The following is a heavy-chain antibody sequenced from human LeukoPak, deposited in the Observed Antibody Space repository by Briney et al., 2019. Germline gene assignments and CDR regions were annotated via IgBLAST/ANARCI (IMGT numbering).Heavy chain of an antibody. V-gene: IGHV3-48*03. D-gene: IGHD6-6*01. CDR3: ARCHVAARLRMSWFDP. Sequence: PGGSLRLSCAASGFTFSSSEMNWMRQAPGKGLEWLSSISGSSTSIYYADSVKGRFTISRDNAKNSLYLQMNSLRAEDTAVYYCARCHVAARLRMSWFDPWGQGTLVTVSS. CDR1: GFTFSSSE. J-gene: IGHJ5*02. CDR2: ISGSSTSI.